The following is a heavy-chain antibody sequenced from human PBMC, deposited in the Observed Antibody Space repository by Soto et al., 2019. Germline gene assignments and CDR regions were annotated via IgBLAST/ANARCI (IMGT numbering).Heavy chain of an antibody. CDR3: AKDPPPCLAPGSDCYSPYGMDV. CDR1: GFTLSSYA. CDR2: ISCAGTST. D-gene: IGHD2-21*02. J-gene: IGHJ6*02. Sequence: PGGSLRLSCAASGFTLSSYAMHWVRQAPGKGLEWVAVISCAGTSTYYADSVRGRFTISRDNSKNTLYLQMNSLRAEDTAVYYCAKDPPPCLAPGSDCYSPYGMDVWGQGTTVTVSS. V-gene: IGHV3-30-3*01.